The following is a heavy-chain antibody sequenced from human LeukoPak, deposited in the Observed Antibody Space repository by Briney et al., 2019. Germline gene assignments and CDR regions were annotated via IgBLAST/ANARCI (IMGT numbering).Heavy chain of an antibody. V-gene: IGHV4-59*12. CDR3: ARVARRGRIAAAEPPGY. CDR2: IYYSGST. J-gene: IGHJ4*02. CDR1: GGSISSYY. D-gene: IGHD6-13*01. Sequence: SETLSLTCTVSGGSISSYYWSWIRQPPGKGLEWIGYIYYSGSTNYNPSLKSRVTISVDTSKNQFSLKLSSVTAADTAVYYCARVARRGRIAAAEPPGYWGQGTLVTVSS.